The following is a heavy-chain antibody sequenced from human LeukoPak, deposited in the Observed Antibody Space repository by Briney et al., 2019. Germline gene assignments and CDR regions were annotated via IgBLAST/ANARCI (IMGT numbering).Heavy chain of an antibody. CDR3: ARGPYDFWSGSYFDY. CDR1: GFTVSSNY. CDR2: IYSGGST. Sequence: GGSPRLSCAASGFTVSSNYMSWVRQAPGKGLEWVSVIYSGGSTYYAGSVKGRFTISRDNSKNTLYLQMNSLRAEDTAVYYCARGPYDFWSGSYFDYWGQGTLVTVSS. J-gene: IGHJ4*02. V-gene: IGHV3-66*02. D-gene: IGHD3-3*01.